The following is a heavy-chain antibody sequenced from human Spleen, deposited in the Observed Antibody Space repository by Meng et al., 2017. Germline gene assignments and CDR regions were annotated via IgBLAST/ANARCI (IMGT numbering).Heavy chain of an antibody. J-gene: IGHJ4*02. CDR2: INHSGST. Sequence: QVQLQQLAAGLLNPSETLSLTCVVSGGSFSDYYWSWIRQPPGKGLEWIGEINHSGSTNYNPSLESRATISVDTSQNNLSLKLSSVTAADSAVYYCARGPTTMAHDFDYWGQGTLVTVSS. CDR3: ARGPTTMAHDFDY. V-gene: IGHV4-34*01. D-gene: IGHD4-11*01. CDR1: GGSFSDYY.